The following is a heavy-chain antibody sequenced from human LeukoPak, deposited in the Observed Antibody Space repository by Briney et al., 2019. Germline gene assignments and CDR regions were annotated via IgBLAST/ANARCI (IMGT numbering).Heavy chain of an antibody. CDR2: ISVYNGNT. D-gene: IGHD3-10*01. CDR1: GYTFTGYY. CDR3: ARASGSYYRNWFDP. Sequence: ASVKVSCKASGYTFTGYYMHWVRQAPGQGLEWMGWISVYNGNTNYAQKLQGRVTMTTDTSTSTAYMELRSLRSDDTAVYYCARASGSYYRNWFDPWGQGTLVTVSS. J-gene: IGHJ5*02. V-gene: IGHV1-18*04.